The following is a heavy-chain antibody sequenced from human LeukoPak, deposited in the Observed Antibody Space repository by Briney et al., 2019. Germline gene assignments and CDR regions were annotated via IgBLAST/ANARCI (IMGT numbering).Heavy chain of an antibody. Sequence: ASVKVSCKASGYTFTGYYMHWVRQAPGQGLEWMGWINPNSGGTNYAQKFQGRVTMTTDTSTSTAYMELRSLRSDDTAVYYCARERADADSSGWYDLPSYFDYWGQGTLVTVSS. V-gene: IGHV1-2*02. CDR3: ARERADADSSGWYDLPSYFDY. J-gene: IGHJ4*02. D-gene: IGHD6-19*01. CDR2: INPNSGGT. CDR1: GYTFTGYY.